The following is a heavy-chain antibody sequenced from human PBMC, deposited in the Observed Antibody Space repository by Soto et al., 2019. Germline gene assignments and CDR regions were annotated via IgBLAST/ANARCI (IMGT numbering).Heavy chain of an antibody. D-gene: IGHD6-13*01. CDR3: ASVLGSSWYYFDY. CDR1: GFTVSGNH. J-gene: IGHJ4*02. V-gene: IGHV3-66*01. Sequence: GGSLRLSCAASGFTVSGNHMSWVRQAPGKGLEWISVIYSGGGTYYTDSVKGRFTISRDNSKNTLYLQMNSLRAEDTAVYYCASVLGSSWYYFDYWGQGTLVTVSS. CDR2: IYSGGGT.